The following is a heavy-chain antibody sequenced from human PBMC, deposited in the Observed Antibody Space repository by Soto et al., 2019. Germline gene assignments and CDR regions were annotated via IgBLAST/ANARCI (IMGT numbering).Heavy chain of an antibody. CDR3: ARDSGTNDAFDI. CDR2: LIPIFGTA. Sequence: SVKVSSKASGGTFSSYAISWVRQAPGQGLEWMGGLIPIFGTANYAQKFQGRVTITADKSTSTAYMELSSLRSEDTAVYYCARDSGTNDAFDIWGQGTMVAVSS. D-gene: IGHD2-2*01. V-gene: IGHV1-69*06. CDR1: GGTFSSYA. J-gene: IGHJ3*02.